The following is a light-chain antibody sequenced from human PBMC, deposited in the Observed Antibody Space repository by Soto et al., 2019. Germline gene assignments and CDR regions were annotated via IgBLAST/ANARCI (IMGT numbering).Light chain of an antibody. CDR3: TSWTTSTTMI. CDR1: RSDIGAYNF. J-gene: IGLJ2*01. V-gene: IGLV2-14*03. Sequence: SALTQPASVSGSPGQSITLSCTGTRSDIGAYNFVSWYQQHPGEVPKLMLYDVNVRPSGVSNRFSGSKSGNTASLTISGLQAEDEADYYCTSWTTSTTMIFGGGTKVTVL. CDR2: DVN.